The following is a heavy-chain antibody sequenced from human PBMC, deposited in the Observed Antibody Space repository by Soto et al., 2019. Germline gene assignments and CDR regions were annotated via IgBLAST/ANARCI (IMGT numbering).Heavy chain of an antibody. J-gene: IGHJ5*02. CDR2: INHSGST. Sequence: PSETLSLTCAVYGGSFSGYYWSWIRQPPGKGQEWIGEINHSGSTNFNPSLKSRVTISVDTSKNQFSLKLSSVTAADTAVYYCSRVVLWFGVAAKSGSNWFDPWGQGTLVTVSS. V-gene: IGHV4-34*01. D-gene: IGHD3-10*01. CDR1: GGSFSGYY. CDR3: SRVVLWFGVAAKSGSNWFDP.